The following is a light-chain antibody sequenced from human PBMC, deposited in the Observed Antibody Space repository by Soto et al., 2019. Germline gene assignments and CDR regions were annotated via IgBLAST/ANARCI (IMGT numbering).Light chain of an antibody. CDR2: GAS. CDR1: QSVSSN. V-gene: IGKV3-15*01. CDR3: QEYNSWPPMIT. Sequence: EIVMTQSPATLSASPGERATLSCTASQSVSSNLAWYQQKPGQAPRLLIYGASTRATGIPARFSGSGSGTEFTLTISSLESEDFAVYYCQEYNSWPPMITFGQGAKLEIK. J-gene: IGKJ2*01.